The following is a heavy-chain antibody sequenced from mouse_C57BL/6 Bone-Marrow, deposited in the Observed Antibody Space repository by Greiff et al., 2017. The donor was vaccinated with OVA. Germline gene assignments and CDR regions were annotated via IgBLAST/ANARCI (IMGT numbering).Heavy chain of an antibody. Sequence: VQRQQSGAELVKPGASVKLSCKASGYTFTSYWMHWVKQRPGQGLEWIGMIHPNSGSTNYNEKFKSKATLTVDKSSSTAYMQLSSLTYEDSAVYYCARHGRDFDYWGQGTTLTVSS. CDR1: GYTFTSYW. CDR3: ARHGRDFDY. CDR2: IHPNSGST. J-gene: IGHJ2*01. V-gene: IGHV1-64*01.